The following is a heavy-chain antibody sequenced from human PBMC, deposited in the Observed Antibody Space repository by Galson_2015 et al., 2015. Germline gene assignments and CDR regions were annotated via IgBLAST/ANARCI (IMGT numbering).Heavy chain of an antibody. V-gene: IGHV3-30-3*01. J-gene: IGHJ4*02. D-gene: IGHD6-19*01. Sequence: SLRLSCAASGFTFSSYAMHWVRQAPGKGLEWVAVISYDGSNKYYADSVKGRFTISRDNSKNTLYLQMNSLRAEDTAVYYCARDRGIAVAGTVCDYWGQGTLVTVSS. CDR1: GFTFSSYA. CDR2: ISYDGSNK. CDR3: ARDRGIAVAGTVCDY.